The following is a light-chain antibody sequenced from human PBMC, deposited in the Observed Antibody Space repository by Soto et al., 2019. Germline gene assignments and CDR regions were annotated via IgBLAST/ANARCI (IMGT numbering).Light chain of an antibody. CDR2: NVY. Sequence: QSVLTQPASVSGSPGQSITISCTGTSSDVGAYNFVSWHQQRPGKAPKLMIYNVYDRPSGISYRFSGSKSGNTASLTISGLQGEDEADYYCSAYTVSPTYVFGTGTKATVL. J-gene: IGLJ1*01. CDR3: SAYTVSPTYV. V-gene: IGLV2-14*03. CDR1: SSDVGAYNF.